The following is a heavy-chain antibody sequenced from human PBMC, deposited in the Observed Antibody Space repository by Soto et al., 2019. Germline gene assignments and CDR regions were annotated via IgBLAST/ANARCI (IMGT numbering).Heavy chain of an antibody. J-gene: IGHJ5*02. D-gene: IGHD3-10*01. V-gene: IGHV4-39*01. Sequence: SETLSLTCTVSGGSISSSSYYWGWIRQPPGKGLEWIGSIYYSGSTYYNPSLKSRVTISVDTSKNQFSLKLSSVTAADTAVYYCARQGGRMYYYGSGGSIWFDPWGQGTLVTVSS. CDR1: GGSISSSSYY. CDR3: ARQGGRMYYYGSGGSIWFDP. CDR2: IYYSGST.